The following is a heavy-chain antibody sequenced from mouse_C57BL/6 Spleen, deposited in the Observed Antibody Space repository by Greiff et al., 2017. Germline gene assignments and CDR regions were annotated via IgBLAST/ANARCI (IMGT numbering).Heavy chain of an antibody. Sequence: VQVVESGPELVKPGASVKISCKASGYAFSSSWMNWVKQRPGKGLEWIGRIYPGDGDTNYTGKFKGKATLTADKSSSTDYMQLSSLTSEDAAVYYCARNDGHYFDYWGQGTTLTVSS. V-gene: IGHV1-82*01. D-gene: IGHD2-3*01. CDR2: IYPGDGDT. J-gene: IGHJ2*01. CDR1: GYAFSSSW. CDR3: ARNDGHYFDY.